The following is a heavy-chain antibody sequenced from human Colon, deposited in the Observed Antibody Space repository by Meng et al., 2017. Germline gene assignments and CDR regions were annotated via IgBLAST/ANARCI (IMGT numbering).Heavy chain of an antibody. Sequence: GQLVQAGAGVKKPGSSVKVSCKTSGGSFNTYGINWVRQAPKQGLEWMGGIIPMFPKTNYAQKFEGRLTITADESTSTAYMELSSLRSEDTAVYYCTRGLATIPHFDYWGQGTLVTVSS. CDR3: TRGLATIPHFDY. CDR1: GGSFNTYG. J-gene: IGHJ4*02. V-gene: IGHV1-69*01. D-gene: IGHD5-24*01. CDR2: IIPMFPKT.